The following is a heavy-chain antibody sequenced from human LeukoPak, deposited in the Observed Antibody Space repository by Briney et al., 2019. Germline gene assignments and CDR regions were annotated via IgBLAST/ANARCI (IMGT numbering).Heavy chain of an antibody. Sequence: PSETLSLTCTVSGGSISSYYWSWIRQPPGKGLEWIGYIYSSGSTNYNPSLKSRVTISVDTSKNQFSLKLSSVTAADTAVYSCARAGAAARSLDYWGQGTLVTVSS. CDR3: ARAGAAARSLDY. D-gene: IGHD6-6*01. CDR2: IYSSGST. V-gene: IGHV4-59*01. CDR1: GGSISSYY. J-gene: IGHJ4*02.